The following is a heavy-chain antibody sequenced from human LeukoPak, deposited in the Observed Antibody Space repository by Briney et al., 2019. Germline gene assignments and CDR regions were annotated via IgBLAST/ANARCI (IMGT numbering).Heavy chain of an antibody. D-gene: IGHD2-8*01. Sequence: SETLSLTCTVSGASISSTTYYWGWIRQPPGKGLEWIGYIYYSGSTNYNPSLKSRVTISVDTSKNQFSLKLSSVTAADTAVYYCARAYGRNYYYYMDVWGKGTTVTISS. J-gene: IGHJ6*03. CDR3: ARAYGRNYYYYMDV. V-gene: IGHV4-61*05. CDR1: GASISSTTYY. CDR2: IYYSGST.